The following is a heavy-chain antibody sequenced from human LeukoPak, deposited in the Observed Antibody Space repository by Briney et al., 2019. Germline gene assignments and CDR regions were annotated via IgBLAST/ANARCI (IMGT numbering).Heavy chain of an antibody. CDR2: ISAYNGNT. V-gene: IGHV1-18*01. CDR1: GYTFTSYG. D-gene: IGHD3-3*01. CDR3: ARGGDVLRFLEWLGRDYYYMDV. J-gene: IGHJ6*03. Sequence: ASVKVSCKASGYTFTSYGISWVRQAPGQGLEWMGWISAYNGNTNYAQKLQGRVTMTTDTSTSTAYMELRSLRSDDTAVYYCARGGDVLRFLEWLGRDYYYMDVWGKGTTVTVSS.